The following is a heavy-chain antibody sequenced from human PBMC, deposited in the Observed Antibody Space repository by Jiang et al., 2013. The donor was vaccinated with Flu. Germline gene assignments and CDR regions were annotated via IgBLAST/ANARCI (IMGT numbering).Heavy chain of an antibody. CDR3: ARHVRNPSGVYDRFFSWFDP. Sequence: GAEVKKPGESLRISCKGSGYNFAIYWITWLRQMPGKGLEWMGRIDPSDSYTDYSPSFQGHVTISADKSISTAYLQWSSLKASDTATYYCARHVRNPSGVYDRFFSWFDPWGQGTLVTVSS. J-gene: IGHJ5*02. V-gene: IGHV5-10-1*01. CDR1: GYNFAIYW. D-gene: IGHD5/OR15-5a*01. CDR2: IDPSDSYT.